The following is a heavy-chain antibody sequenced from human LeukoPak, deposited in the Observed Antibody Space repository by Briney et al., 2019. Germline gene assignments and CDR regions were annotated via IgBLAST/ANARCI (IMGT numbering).Heavy chain of an antibody. CDR2: IYYSGST. Sequence: PSETLSLTCTVSGGSISSYYWSWIRQPPGKGLECIGYIYYSGSTDYNPSPKSRVTISVDTSKKQFSLKLSSVTAADTAMYYCARGGRLGATDYYYYYGMDVWGQGTTVTVSS. CDR3: ARGGRLGATDYYYYYGMDV. D-gene: IGHD1-26*01. J-gene: IGHJ6*02. V-gene: IGHV4-59*01. CDR1: GGSISSYY.